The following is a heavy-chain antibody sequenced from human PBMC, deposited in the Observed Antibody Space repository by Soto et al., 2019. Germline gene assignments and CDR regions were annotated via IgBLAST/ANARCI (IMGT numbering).Heavy chain of an antibody. CDR1: GGSISSSSYY. CDR2: IYYSGST. V-gene: IGHV4-39*01. J-gene: IGHJ4*02. D-gene: IGHD3-10*01. Sequence: PSETLSLTCTVSGGSISSSSYYWGWIRQPPGKGLEWIGSIYYSGSTYYNPSLKSRVTISVDTSKNQFSLKLSSVTAADTAVYYCRSYYNDFDYWGQGTLVTVSS. CDR3: RSYYNDFDY.